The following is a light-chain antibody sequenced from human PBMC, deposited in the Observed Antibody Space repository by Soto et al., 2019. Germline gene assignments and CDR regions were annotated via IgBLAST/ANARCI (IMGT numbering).Light chain of an antibody. J-gene: IGKJ5*01. CDR1: QSVGSR. V-gene: IGKV3-15*01. CDR3: QQYHTWPPIT. CDR2: ETS. Sequence: EIVLTQSPATLSLSTGERATLSCRASQSVGSRVAWYQQKFGQPPRLLIYETSTRANGIPARFSGSGSGTDFTLSISSLQPGDVGIYSCQQYHTWPPITFGQGTRLEI.